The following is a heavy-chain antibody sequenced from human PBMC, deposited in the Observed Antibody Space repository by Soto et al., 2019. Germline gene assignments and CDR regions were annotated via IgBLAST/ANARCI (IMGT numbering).Heavy chain of an antibody. CDR3: ARAKHWSGIDY. CDR2: IYYSGST. V-gene: IGHV4-30-4*01. J-gene: IGHJ4*02. D-gene: IGHD3-3*01. CDR1: GGSISSGDYY. Sequence: PSETLSLNCTVSGGSISSGDYYWSWIRQPPGKGLEWIGYIYYSGSTYYNPSLKSRVTISVDTSKNQFSLKLSSVTAADTAVYYCARAKHWSGIDYWGQGTLVTVSS.